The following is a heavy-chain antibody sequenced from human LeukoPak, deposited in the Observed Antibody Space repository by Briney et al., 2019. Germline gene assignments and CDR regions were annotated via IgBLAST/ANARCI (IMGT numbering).Heavy chain of an antibody. V-gene: IGHV3-23*01. Sequence: HTSETLSLTCAVYGGSFSGYYWSWVRQAPGKGLEWVSAISGSGGSTYYADSVKGRFTISRDNSKNTLYLQMNSLRAEDTAVYYCANYLSGWGFSSSYFDYWGQGTLVTVSS. J-gene: IGHJ4*02. CDR3: ANYLSGWGFSSSYFDY. D-gene: IGHD7-27*01. CDR2: ISGSGGST. CDR1: GGSFSGYY.